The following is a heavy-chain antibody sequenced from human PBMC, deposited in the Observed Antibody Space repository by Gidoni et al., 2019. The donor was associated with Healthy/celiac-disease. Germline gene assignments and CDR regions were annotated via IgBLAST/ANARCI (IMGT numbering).Heavy chain of an antibody. D-gene: IGHD2-15*01. CDR2: ISWNSGSI. V-gene: IGHV3-9*01. J-gene: IGHJ4*02. CDR1: GFTFYDYA. CDR3: AKDIRNCSGGSCSRPGYYFDY. Sequence: EVQLVESGGGLVQPGRSLRLSCAASGFTFYDYAMHWVRQVPGKGLEWVSGISWNSGSIGYADSVKGRFTISRDNAKNSLYLQMNSLRAEDTALYYCAKDIRNCSGGSCSRPGYYFDYWGQGTLVTVSS.